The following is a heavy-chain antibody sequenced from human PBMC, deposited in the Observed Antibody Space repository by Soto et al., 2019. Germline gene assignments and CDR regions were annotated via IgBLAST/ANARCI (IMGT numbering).Heavy chain of an antibody. Sequence: QVQLQESGPGLVKPSDTLSLTCAVSGYSISSSNWWGWIRQPPGKGLEWIGYIYYSGTTYYNPSLKSRVTMSVDTPKNQFSPKLTSVTAVDTAVYYGARREIQGPIDYWGQGTLVTVSA. CDR3: ARREIQGPIDY. CDR1: GYSISSSNW. V-gene: IGHV4-28*01. J-gene: IGHJ4*02. D-gene: IGHD1-26*01. CDR2: IYYSGTT.